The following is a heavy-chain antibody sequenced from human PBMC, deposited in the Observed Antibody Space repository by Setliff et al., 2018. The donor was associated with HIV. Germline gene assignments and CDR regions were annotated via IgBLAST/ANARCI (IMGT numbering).Heavy chain of an antibody. J-gene: IGHJ6*03. CDR2: IIPILGVA. D-gene: IGHD5-12*01. CDR3: ARSDIVATISGYYYYYMDV. V-gene: IGHV1-69*02. Sequence: ASVKVSCKASRSTFNSHTINWVRQAPGQGLDWMGRIIPILGVANYAQRFQGKVTITADKSTSTAYMELSSLRSEDTAVYYCARSDIVATISGYYYYYMDVWGKGTTVTVSS. CDR1: RSTFNSHT.